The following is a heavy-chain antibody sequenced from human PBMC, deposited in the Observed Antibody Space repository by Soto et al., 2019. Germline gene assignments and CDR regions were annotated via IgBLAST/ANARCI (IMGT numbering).Heavy chain of an antibody. V-gene: IGHV4-61*01. CDR1: GSSVSSGSYY. D-gene: IGHD2-2*03. J-gene: IGHJ5*02. CDR2: IYYLGNT. Sequence: QVQLQESGPGLVKPSETLSLTCTVSGSSVSSGSYYWSWIRQPPGKGLEWIGYIYYLGNTNYNLLLKRRVTISVDPYKNQFSLKLSSVNAAHTAVYYCAIDSWILWFDPWGHGTLVTVSS. CDR3: AIDSWILWFDP.